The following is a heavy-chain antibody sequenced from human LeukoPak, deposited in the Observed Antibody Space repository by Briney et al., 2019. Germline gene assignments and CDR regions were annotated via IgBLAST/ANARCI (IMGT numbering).Heavy chain of an antibody. V-gene: IGHV4-59*11. Sequence: SQTLSPTCAVSADSSSILYSTWIRQSPGTLLEWIGYFSPFGRPNYNPSLKRRVSISIATSKTQFSWNLRAVTLATPACYYCAGDLVTATKGFDISGQGTMVSVSS. J-gene: IGHJ3*02. CDR1: ADSSSILY. CDR2: FSPFGRP. CDR3: AGDLVTATKGFDI. D-gene: IGHD4-17*01.